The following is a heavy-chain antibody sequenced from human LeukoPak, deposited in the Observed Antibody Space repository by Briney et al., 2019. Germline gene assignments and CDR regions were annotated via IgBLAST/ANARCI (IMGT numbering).Heavy chain of an antibody. CDR3: AKEYASGWVDY. CDR1: GFTFGSYG. V-gene: IGHV3-33*06. D-gene: IGHD6-19*01. CDR2: IWYDGSNK. Sequence: PGRSLRLSCAASGFTFGSYGMHWVRQAPGKGLEWVAVIWYDGSNKYYADSVKGRFTISRDNSKNTLYLQMNSLRAEDTAVYYCAKEYASGWVDYWGQGTLVTVSS. J-gene: IGHJ4*02.